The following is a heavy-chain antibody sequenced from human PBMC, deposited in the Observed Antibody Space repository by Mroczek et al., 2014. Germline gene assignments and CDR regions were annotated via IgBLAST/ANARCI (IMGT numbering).Heavy chain of an antibody. V-gene: IGHV3-9*01. D-gene: IGHD4-17*01. J-gene: IGHJ4*02. Sequence: QLVETGGGLVQPGRSLRLSCAASGFTFDDYAMHWVRQAPGKGLEWVSGISWNSGSIGYADSVKGRFTISRDNAKNSLYLQMNSLRAEDTALYYCAKDRASTVTGSQARNFDYWGQRTLVTVSS. CDR2: ISWNSGSI. CDR3: AKDRASTVTGSQARNFDY. CDR1: GFTFDDYA.